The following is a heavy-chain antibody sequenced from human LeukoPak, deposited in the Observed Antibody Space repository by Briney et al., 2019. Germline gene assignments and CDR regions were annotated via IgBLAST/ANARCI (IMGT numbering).Heavy chain of an antibody. CDR3: ARGQLPRGYYYGMDV. CDR2: ISAYNGNT. J-gene: IGHJ6*02. D-gene: IGHD6-6*01. V-gene: IGHV1-18*01. Sequence: ASVKVSCKASGYTFTSYGISWVRQAPGQGLEWMGWISAYNGNTNYAQKLQGRVTITADESTSTAYMELSSLRSEDTAVYYCARGQLPRGYYYGMDVWGQGTTVTVSS. CDR1: GYTFTSYG.